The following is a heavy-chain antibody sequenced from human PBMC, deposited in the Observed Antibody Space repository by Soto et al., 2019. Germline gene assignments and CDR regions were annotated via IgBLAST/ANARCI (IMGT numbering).Heavy chain of an antibody. Sequence: SETLSLTCAVSGGSISSYYWSWIRQPPGKGLEWIGYIYYSGSTNYNPSLKSRVTISVDTSKNQFSLKLTSVTAADTAVYCCATSYGNAWYTYWGQGTQVTVSS. J-gene: IGHJ4*02. D-gene: IGHD6-13*01. CDR2: IYYSGST. V-gene: IGHV4-59*01. CDR1: GGSISSYY. CDR3: ATSYGNAWYTY.